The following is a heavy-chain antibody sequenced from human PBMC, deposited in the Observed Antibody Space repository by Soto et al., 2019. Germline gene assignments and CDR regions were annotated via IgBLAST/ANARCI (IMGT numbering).Heavy chain of an antibody. Sequence: QVQLVESGGGVVQPGRSLRLSCAASGFTFSSYGMHWVRQAPGKGLEWVAVISYDGSNKNYADSVKGRFTISRDNSKNTQYLQMNSLGDTAVYYCAKEVWSGPMDVWGQGTTVTVSS. CDR2: ISYDGSNK. CDR1: GFTFSSYG. J-gene: IGHJ6*02. V-gene: IGHV3-30*18. D-gene: IGHD3-3*01. CDR3: AKEVWSGPMDV.